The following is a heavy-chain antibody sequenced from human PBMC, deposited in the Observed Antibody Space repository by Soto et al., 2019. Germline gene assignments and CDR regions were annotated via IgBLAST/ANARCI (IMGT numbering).Heavy chain of an antibody. Sequence: QVQLVQSGADVKQPGASVKVSCKASGYPFTSFGISWVRQAPGQVLEWMGGSRPYNGDTKSAQNLQGRVTMTTDTSTSTPHMELRSLRSDDTAVYYCARKGVTSSWYGGGHEYRAQGTLVTVSS. D-gene: IGHD6-13*01. J-gene: IGHJ4*02. V-gene: IGHV1-18*04. CDR3: ARKGVTSSWYGGGHEY. CDR1: GYPFTSFG. CDR2: SRPYNGDT.